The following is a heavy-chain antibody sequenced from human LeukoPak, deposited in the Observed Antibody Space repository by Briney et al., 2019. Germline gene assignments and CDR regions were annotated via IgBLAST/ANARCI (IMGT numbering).Heavy chain of an antibody. CDR1: GGSISNYS. J-gene: IGHJ4*02. V-gene: IGHV4-30-2*01. D-gene: IGHD3-3*01. CDR2: IYHSGST. CDR3: ARVEIFGVVIFDY. Sequence: SETLSLTCTVSGGSISNYSWSWIRQPPGKGLEWIGYIYHSGSTYYNPSLKSRVTISVDRSKNQFSLKLSSVTAADTAVYYCARVEIFGVVIFDYWGQGTLVTVSS.